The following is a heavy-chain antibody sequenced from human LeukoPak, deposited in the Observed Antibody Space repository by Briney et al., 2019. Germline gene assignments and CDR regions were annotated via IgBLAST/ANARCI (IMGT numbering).Heavy chain of an antibody. CDR1: GFTFSSYA. J-gene: IGHJ4*02. V-gene: IGHV3-23*01. CDR2: ISGSGGST. D-gene: IGHD5-24*01. CDR3: ARDGYNLGVVGYFDY. Sequence: GGSLRLSCAASGFTFSSYAMSWVRQAPGKGLEWVSAISGSGGSTYYADSVKGRFIMSRDNAKNSLYLQMNSLRAEDTALYYCARDGYNLGVVGYFDYWGQGSLVTVSS.